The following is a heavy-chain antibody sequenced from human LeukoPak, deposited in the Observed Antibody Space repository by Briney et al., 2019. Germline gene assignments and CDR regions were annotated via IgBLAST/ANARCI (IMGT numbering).Heavy chain of an antibody. Sequence: PGGSLRLSCVASGFTLRSYVMNWVRQTPGKGLEWVSSISGSGDSTFYADSVKGRFSISRDNSKNTLYLQVNGLRTEDTAVYYCVRDFEWSFDTWDQGTLVTVSS. CDR2: ISGSGDST. J-gene: IGHJ4*02. CDR3: VRDFEWSFDT. D-gene: IGHD3-3*01. V-gene: IGHV3-23*01. CDR1: GFTLRSYV.